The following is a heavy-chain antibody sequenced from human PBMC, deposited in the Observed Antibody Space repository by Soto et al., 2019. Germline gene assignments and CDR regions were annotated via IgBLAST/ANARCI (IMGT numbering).Heavy chain of an antibody. J-gene: IGHJ6*02. CDR3: ARSYYGSGSYSYYYGMDV. CDR1: GGSISSYY. CDR2: IYYSGST. V-gene: IGHV4-59*01. Sequence: SETLSLTCTVSGGSISSYYWSWIRQPPGKGLEWIGYIYYSGSTNYNPSLKSRVTISVDTSKNQFSLKLSSVTAADTAVYYCARSYYGSGSYSYYYGMDVWGQGTTVTVSS. D-gene: IGHD3-10*01.